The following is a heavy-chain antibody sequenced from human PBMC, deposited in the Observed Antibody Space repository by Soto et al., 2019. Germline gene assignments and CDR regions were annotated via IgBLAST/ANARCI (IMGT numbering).Heavy chain of an antibody. CDR1: GGSISSGDYY. CDR2: IYYSGST. Sequence: QVQLQESGPGLVKPSQTLSLTCTVSGGSISSGDYYWSWIRQPPGKGLEWIGYIYYSGSTYYNPSLKSRVXIXXXXXXXQFSLKLSSVTAADTAVYYCARRERWYYYFDYWGQGTLVTVSS. J-gene: IGHJ4*02. CDR3: ARRERWYYYFDY. V-gene: IGHV4-30-4*01. D-gene: IGHD6-13*01.